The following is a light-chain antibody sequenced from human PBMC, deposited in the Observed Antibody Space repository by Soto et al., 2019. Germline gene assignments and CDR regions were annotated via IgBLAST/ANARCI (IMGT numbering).Light chain of an antibody. CDR2: EVS. CDR3: SSYTSSSTFV. V-gene: IGLV2-14*01. J-gene: IGLJ1*01. Sequence: QSALTQPASVSGSPGQSITVSCTGTSSDVGGYNYVSWYQQHPGKAPKLMIYEVSNRPSGVSNRFSGSKSGNTASLTISGLQVEDEADYYCSSYTSSSTFVFGTGTKLTVL. CDR1: SSDVGGYNY.